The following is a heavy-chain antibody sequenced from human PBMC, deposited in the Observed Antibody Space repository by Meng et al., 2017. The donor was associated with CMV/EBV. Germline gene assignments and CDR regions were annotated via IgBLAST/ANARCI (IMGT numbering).Heavy chain of an antibody. D-gene: IGHD3/OR15-3a*01. Sequence: GGSLRLSCAASGFTFRTHNMNWVRQAPGRGLEWVSSITSNSDYVRYAGSVKGRFTISRDNVKNALYLQLNNVRAEDTALYYCARVGPRVTFVGFSFDFWGLGTLVTVSS. CDR2: ITSNSDYV. CDR1: GFTFRTHN. V-gene: IGHV3-21*01. J-gene: IGHJ4*02. CDR3: ARVGPRVTFVGFSFDF.